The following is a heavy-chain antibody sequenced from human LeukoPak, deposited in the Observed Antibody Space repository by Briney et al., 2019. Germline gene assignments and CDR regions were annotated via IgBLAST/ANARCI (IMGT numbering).Heavy chain of an antibody. CDR2: ISSSGSTI. Sequence: GGSLRLSCAASGFTFSSYEMNWVRQAPGKGLEWVSYISSSGSTIYYADSVKGRFTISRDNAKNSLYLQMNSLRAEDTAVYYCAGHLLPNVLVAFDYWGQGTLVTVSS. CDR1: GFTFSSYE. V-gene: IGHV3-48*03. CDR3: AGHLLPNVLVAFDY. J-gene: IGHJ4*02. D-gene: IGHD2-8*02.